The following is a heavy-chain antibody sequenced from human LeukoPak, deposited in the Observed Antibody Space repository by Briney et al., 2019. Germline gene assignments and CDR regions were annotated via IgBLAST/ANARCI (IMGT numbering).Heavy chain of an antibody. J-gene: IGHJ4*02. CDR2: ISGGSSYI. D-gene: IGHD5-12*01. CDR3: ARGPSGYHNT. V-gene: IGHV3-21*01. CDR1: GFTFRSYT. Sequence: GGSLRLSCAASGFTFRSYTMNWVRQAPGKGLEWVSSISGGSSYIYYADSVKGRFTISRDNAKNSLYLQMNSLRAEDTAVYYCARGPSGYHNTGGQGTLVTVSS.